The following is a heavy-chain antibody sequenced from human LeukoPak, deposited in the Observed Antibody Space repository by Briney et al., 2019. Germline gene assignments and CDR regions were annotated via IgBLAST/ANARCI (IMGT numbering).Heavy chain of an antibody. D-gene: IGHD2-2*01. V-gene: IGHV1-18*04. CDR3: ARDMEGYCSSTSCYSGFLDY. CDR1: GYTFTGYG. J-gene: IGHJ4*02. Sequence: ASVKVSCKASGYTFTGYGISWVRQAPGQGLEWMGWISAYNGNTNYAQKLQGRVTMTTDTSTSTAYMELRSLRSDDTAVYYCARDMEGYCSSTSCYSGFLDYWGQGTLVTVSS. CDR2: ISAYNGNT.